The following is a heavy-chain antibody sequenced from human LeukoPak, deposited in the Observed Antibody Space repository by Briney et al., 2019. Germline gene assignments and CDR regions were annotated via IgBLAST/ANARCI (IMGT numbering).Heavy chain of an antibody. CDR1: GGSISSYY. D-gene: IGHD3-3*01. J-gene: IGHJ3*02. Sequence: PSETLSLTCTVSGGSISSYYWSWIRQPAGKGLEWIWRIYTSGSTNYNPSLKSRVTMSVDTSKNQFSLKLSSVTAADTAVYYCARDADVTIFGVVITVDAFDIWGQGTMVTVSS. CDR3: ARDADVTIFGVVITVDAFDI. V-gene: IGHV4-4*07. CDR2: IYTSGST.